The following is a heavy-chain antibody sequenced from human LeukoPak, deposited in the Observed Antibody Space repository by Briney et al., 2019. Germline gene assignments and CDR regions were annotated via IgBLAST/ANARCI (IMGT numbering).Heavy chain of an antibody. Sequence: GESLKISCKGSGYSFASDWIGWVRQMPGKGLEWMGIIYPGDSDTRYSPSFQGQVTFSADKSISTAYLQWSSLKASDTAMYYCARLGTSTRRVYNWFDPWGQGTLVTVSS. V-gene: IGHV5-51*01. J-gene: IGHJ5*02. D-gene: IGHD6-6*01. CDR2: IYPGDSDT. CDR3: ARLGTSTRRVYNWFDP. CDR1: GYSFASDW.